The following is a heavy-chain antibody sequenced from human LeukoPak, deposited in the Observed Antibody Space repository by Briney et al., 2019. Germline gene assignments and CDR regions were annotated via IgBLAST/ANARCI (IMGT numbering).Heavy chain of an antibody. CDR2: INPNSGGT. Sequence: GASVKVSCKASGYTFTGYYMHWVRQAPGQGLEWMGWINPNSGGTNYAQKFQGRVTMTRDTSISTAYMELRSLRSDDTAVYYCARGHDYVWGSYRYDYWGQGTLVTVSS. J-gene: IGHJ4*02. CDR3: ARGHDYVWGSYRYDY. D-gene: IGHD3-16*02. CDR1: GYTFTGYY. V-gene: IGHV1-2*02.